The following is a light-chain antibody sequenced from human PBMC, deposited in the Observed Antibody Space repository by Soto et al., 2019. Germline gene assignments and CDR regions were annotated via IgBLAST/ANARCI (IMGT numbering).Light chain of an antibody. CDR2: GAS. J-gene: IGKJ3*01. Sequence: EIVMTQSPATLSVSPGERATLSCRASQTINTNLAWYQQRPGQAPRVLIYGASTRARGIPARFTGSGSGTDFTLTISSLQYEDFAIYYCQQYNDRPPIFTFGPGTKVEIK. V-gene: IGKV3-15*01. CDR3: QQYNDRPPIFT. CDR1: QTINTN.